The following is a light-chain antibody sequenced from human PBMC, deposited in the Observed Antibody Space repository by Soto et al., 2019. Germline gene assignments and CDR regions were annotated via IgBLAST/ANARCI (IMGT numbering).Light chain of an antibody. Sequence: DIQMTQSPSSLSASVGARVSITCQASVDIRTSLSWFQHKPGRAPKLLIYGASYLETGVPSRFRGSGSGTDFTLTISSLQPEDTATYYCQHYNNLPPFTFGPGTMVDIK. CDR1: VDIRTS. CDR3: QHYNNLPPFT. V-gene: IGKV1-33*01. CDR2: GAS. J-gene: IGKJ3*01.